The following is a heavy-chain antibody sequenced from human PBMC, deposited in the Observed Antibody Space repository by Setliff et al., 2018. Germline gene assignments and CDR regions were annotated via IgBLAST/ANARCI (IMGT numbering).Heavy chain of an antibody. D-gene: IGHD1-1*01. V-gene: IGHV4-4*07. CDR1: GGSISSYY. CDR2: IYTSGST. Sequence: LSLTCTVSGGSISSYYWSWIRQPAGKGLEWIGRIYTSGSTNYNPSLKSRVTMSVDTSKNQFSLKLSSVTAADTAVYYCARVGTGTPQTNNWFDPWGQGTLVTVSS. CDR3: ARVGTGTPQTNNWFDP. J-gene: IGHJ5*02.